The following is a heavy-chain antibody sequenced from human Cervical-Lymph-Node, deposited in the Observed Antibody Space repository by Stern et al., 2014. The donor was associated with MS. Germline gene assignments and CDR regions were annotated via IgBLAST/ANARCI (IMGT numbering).Heavy chain of an antibody. Sequence: VQLVESGGNLGHPGGYLRLSCAASGFSLRDYSMSWVRQAPGKVLQWVAFVSNGGTAIYYADSVKGRFTISRDMASNSLYLQMDSLRDEDTAVYYCVRTWRENTFDSWGQGILVTVSS. CDR1: GFSLRDYS. V-gene: IGHV3-48*02. J-gene: IGHJ4*02. CDR3: VRTWRENTFDS. D-gene: IGHD5-24*01. CDR2: VSNGGTAI.